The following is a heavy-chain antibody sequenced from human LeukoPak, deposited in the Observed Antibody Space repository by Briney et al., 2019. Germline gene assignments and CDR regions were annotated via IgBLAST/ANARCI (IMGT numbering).Heavy chain of an antibody. CDR1: GGTFSNYS. D-gene: IGHD6-6*01. J-gene: IGHJ4*02. CDR2: IIPIFGAA. Sequence: GASVNVSCKASGGTFSNYSFRWVRQASGQGLEWMGGIIPIFGAANYAQKLQGTVTITTDEATTTAYMELSRMRSEDTAVYSCASQRTAGSIGPYFDYWGQGTLVTVSS. V-gene: IGHV1-69*05. CDR3: ASQRTAGSIGPYFDY.